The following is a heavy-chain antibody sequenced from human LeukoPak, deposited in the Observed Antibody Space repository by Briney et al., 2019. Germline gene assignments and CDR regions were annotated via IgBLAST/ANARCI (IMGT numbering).Heavy chain of an antibody. CDR2: IYHSGST. V-gene: IGHV4-38-2*02. D-gene: IGHD3-10*01. Sequence: SETLSLTCTVSGYSISSGYYWGWIRQPPGKGLEWIGSIYHSGSTYYNPPLKSRVTISVDTSKNQFSLKLSSVTAADTAVYYCARAYGSGSYYDAFDIWGQGTMVTVSS. CDR1: GYSISSGYY. J-gene: IGHJ3*02. CDR3: ARAYGSGSYYDAFDI.